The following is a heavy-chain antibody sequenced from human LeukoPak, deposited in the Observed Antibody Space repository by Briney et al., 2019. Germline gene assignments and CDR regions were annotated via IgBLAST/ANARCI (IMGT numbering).Heavy chain of an antibody. V-gene: IGHV4-4*07. Sequence: PSETLSLTCTVSGGSITIYYWSWIRQPAGKGLEWIGRIYTSGSTYYNPSLKSRVTISVDTSKNQFSLKLSSLTAADTAVYYCARLRRSRLAEFDYWGQGTLVTVSS. CDR2: IYTSGST. D-gene: IGHD3-3*02. CDR1: GGSITIYY. J-gene: IGHJ4*02. CDR3: ARLRRSRLAEFDY.